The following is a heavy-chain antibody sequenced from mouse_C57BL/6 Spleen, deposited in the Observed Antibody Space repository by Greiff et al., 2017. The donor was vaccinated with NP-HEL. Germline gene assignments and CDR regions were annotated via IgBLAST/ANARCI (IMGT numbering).Heavy chain of an antibody. CDR2: ISSGSSTI. D-gene: IGHD2-4*01. V-gene: IGHV5-17*01. Sequence: EVKLVESGGGLVKPGGSLKLSCAASGFTFSDYGMHWVRQAPEKGLAWVAYISSGSSTIYYADTVKGRFTISRDNAKNTLFLQMTSLRSEDAAMYYCARIVGDYDGSFAYWGQGTLVTVSA. CDR1: GFTFSDYG. CDR3: ARIVGDYDGSFAY. J-gene: IGHJ3*01.